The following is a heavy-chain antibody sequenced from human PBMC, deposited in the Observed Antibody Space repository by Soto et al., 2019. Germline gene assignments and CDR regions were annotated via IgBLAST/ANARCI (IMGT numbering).Heavy chain of an antibody. CDR1: GYTFTSYG. CDR2: ISAYNGNT. CDR3: ARDRSPYAILTGSFDY. J-gene: IGHJ4*02. Sequence: QVQLVQSGAEVKKPGASVKVSCKASGYTFTSYGISWVRQAPGQGLEWMGWISAYNGNTNYAQKLQGRVIMTTDTSTSTAYMELRCLRSDDTAVYYCARDRSPYAILTGSFDYWCQGTLVTVSS. V-gene: IGHV1-18*04. D-gene: IGHD3-9*01.